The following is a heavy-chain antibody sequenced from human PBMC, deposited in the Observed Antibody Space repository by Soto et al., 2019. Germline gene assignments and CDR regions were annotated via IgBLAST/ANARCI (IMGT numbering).Heavy chain of an antibody. V-gene: IGHV4-31*03. CDR3: ARGGDVVRYFAWLPPDY. Sequence: SETLCLTCTVSGGSISSGGYCWSWIRQHPGKGLEWIGYIYYSGSTYYNPSLKSRVTISVDTSKNQFSLKLSSVTAADTAVYYCARGGDVVRYFAWLPPDYWGQGSLVTVSS. CDR1: GGSISSGGYC. CDR2: IYYSGST. J-gene: IGHJ4*02. D-gene: IGHD3-9*01.